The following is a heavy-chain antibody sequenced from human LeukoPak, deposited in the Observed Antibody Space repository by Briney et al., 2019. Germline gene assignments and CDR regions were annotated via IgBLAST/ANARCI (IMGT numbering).Heavy chain of an antibody. CDR2: IIPIFGTA. D-gene: IGHD5-18*01. CDR3: ARGRGYSYVGSFDY. V-gene: IGHV1-69*13. Sequence: SVKVSCKASGGTFSSYAISWVRQAPGQGLEWMGGIIPIFGTANYAQKFQGRATITADESTSTAYMELSSLRSEDTAVYYCARGRGYSYVGSFDYWGQGTLVTVSS. CDR1: GGTFSSYA. J-gene: IGHJ4*02.